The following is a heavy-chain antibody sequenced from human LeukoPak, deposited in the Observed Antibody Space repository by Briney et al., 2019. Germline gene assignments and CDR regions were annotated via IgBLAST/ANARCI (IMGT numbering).Heavy chain of an antibody. CDR3: ARSYYDSSGYCSFDY. D-gene: IGHD3-22*01. CDR2: IYYSGST. CDR1: GGSISSYY. Sequence: PSETLSLTCTVSGGSISSYYWSWIRQPPGKGLEWIGYIYYSGSTNYNPSLKSRVTISVDTSKNQFSLKLSSVTAADTAVYYCARSYYDSSGYCSFDYWGQGTLLTVSS. J-gene: IGHJ4*02. V-gene: IGHV4-59*01.